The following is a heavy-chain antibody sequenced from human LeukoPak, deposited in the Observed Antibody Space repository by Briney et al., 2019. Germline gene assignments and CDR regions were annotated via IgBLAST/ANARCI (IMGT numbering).Heavy chain of an antibody. CDR2: ISGSGGST. CDR3: ATSLAARPDY. Sequence: GGSLRLSCAASGFTFSHYGMSWVRQAPGKGLEWVSAISGSGGSTYYADSVKGRFTISRDNSKNTLYLQMNSLRAEDTAVYYCATSLAARPDYWGQGTLVTDSS. J-gene: IGHJ4*02. CDR1: GFTFSHYG. D-gene: IGHD6-6*01. V-gene: IGHV3-23*01.